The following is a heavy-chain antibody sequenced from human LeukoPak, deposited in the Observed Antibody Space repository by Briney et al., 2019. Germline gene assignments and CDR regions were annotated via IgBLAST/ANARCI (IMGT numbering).Heavy chain of an antibody. V-gene: IGHV4-39*07. CDR2: IYYSGNT. CDR1: AGSISSSSYF. D-gene: IGHD2-2*02. CDR3: ASESPRPYFSSTSCYTGKNWFDP. J-gene: IGHJ5*02. Sequence: SETLSLTCTVSAGSISSSSYFWGWIRQPLGKGLEWIGSIYYSGNTNYNPCLTRQVTISVDTSKNQFSLKLSSVTAADTAVYYCASESPRPYFSSTSCYTGKNWFDPWGQGTLVTVSS.